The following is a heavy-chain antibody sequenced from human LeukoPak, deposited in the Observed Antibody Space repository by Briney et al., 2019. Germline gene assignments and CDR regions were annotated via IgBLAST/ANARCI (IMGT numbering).Heavy chain of an antibody. CDR1: GYTFTSYG. J-gene: IGHJ4*02. CDR3: ARDGEYSSSSPFDY. CDR2: ISAYSGNT. Sequence: ASVKVSCKASGYTFTSYGISWVRQAPGQGLEWMGWISAYSGNTNYAQKLQGRVTMTTDTSTSTAYMELRSLRSDDTAVYYCARDGEYSSSSPFDYWGQGTLVTVSS. D-gene: IGHD6-6*01. V-gene: IGHV1-18*01.